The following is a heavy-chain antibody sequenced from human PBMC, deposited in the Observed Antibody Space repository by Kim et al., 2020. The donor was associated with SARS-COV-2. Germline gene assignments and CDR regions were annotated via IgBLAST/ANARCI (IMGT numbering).Heavy chain of an antibody. CDR3: ARNRGDY. CDR2: IKQDGSQK. D-gene: IGHD1-26*01. CDR1: GFTFTSSW. V-gene: IGHV3-7*01. J-gene: IGHJ4*02. Sequence: GGSLRLSCAASGFTFTSSWMNWVRQAPGKGLEWVANIKQDGSQKYYVDSVKGRFTISRDTTKSSLYLQMDSLRAEDTAVYYCARNRGDYWGQGTLVTVSS.